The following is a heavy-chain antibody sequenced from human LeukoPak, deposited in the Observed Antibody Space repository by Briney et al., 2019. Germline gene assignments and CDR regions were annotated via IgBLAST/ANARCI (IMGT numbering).Heavy chain of an antibody. CDR1: GFTFSSYS. CDR3: ARDPTPGDPPHY. V-gene: IGHV3-21*01. CDR2: ISSSSSYI. J-gene: IGHJ4*02. Sequence: GGSLRLSCAASGFTFSSYSMNWVRQAPGKGLEWVSSISSSSSYIYYADSVKGRFTISRDNAKNSLYLQMNSLRAEDTAVYSCARDPTPGDPPHYWGQGTLVTVSS. D-gene: IGHD4-17*01.